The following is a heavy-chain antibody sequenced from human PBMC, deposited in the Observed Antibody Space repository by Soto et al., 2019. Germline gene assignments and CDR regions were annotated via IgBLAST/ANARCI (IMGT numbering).Heavy chain of an antibody. CDR2: ISGSGGST. V-gene: IGHV3-23*01. D-gene: IGHD5-18*01. CDR3: AKIPPGYSYGYFYFDY. Sequence: PGGSLRLSCAASGFTFSSYAMSWVRQAPGKGLEWVSAISGSGGSTYYADSVKGRFTISRDNSKNTLYQQMNSLRAEDTAVYYCAKIPPGYSYGYFYFDYWGQGTLVTVSS. CDR1: GFTFSSYA. J-gene: IGHJ4*02.